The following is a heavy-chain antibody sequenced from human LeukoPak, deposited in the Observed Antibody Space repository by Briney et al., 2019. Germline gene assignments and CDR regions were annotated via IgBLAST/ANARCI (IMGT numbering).Heavy chain of an antibody. CDR1: GYTFTGYY. D-gene: IGHD3-10*01. Sequence: ASVKVSCKASGYTFTGYYMHWVRQAPGQGLEWMGWINPNSGGTNYAQKFQGRVTMTRDTSISTAYMELSRLRSDDTAVYYCARDQTGGLGLLWFGEFQYYMDVWGKGTTVTVFS. J-gene: IGHJ6*03. V-gene: IGHV1-2*02. CDR3: ARDQTGGLGLLWFGEFQYYMDV. CDR2: INPNSGGT.